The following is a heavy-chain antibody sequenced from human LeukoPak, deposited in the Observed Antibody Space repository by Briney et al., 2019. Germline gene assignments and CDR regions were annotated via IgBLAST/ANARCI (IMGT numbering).Heavy chain of an antibody. CDR2: FDPEDGET. Sequence: ASVKVSCKVSGYTLTELSMHWVRQAPGKGLEWMGGFDPEDGETIYAQKFQGRVTMTEDTSTDTAYMELSSLGSEDTAVYYCATDRVWFGELFTDYWGQGTLVTVSS. D-gene: IGHD3-10*01. J-gene: IGHJ4*02. CDR1: GYTLTELS. CDR3: ATDRVWFGELFTDY. V-gene: IGHV1-24*01.